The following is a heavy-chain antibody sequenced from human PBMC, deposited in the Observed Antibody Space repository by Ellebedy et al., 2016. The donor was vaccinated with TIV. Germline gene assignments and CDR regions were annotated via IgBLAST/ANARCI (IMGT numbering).Heavy chain of an antibody. J-gene: IGHJ5*02. Sequence: GGSLRLXXAASGVTSTSDWLNWLRQPPGKGLEWVANVNPDGSVKNYVDSVKGRFTISRDNSKNSQYLQMNSLRVEDTAVYYCARDWQWAFDPWGQGTLVTVSS. CDR3: ARDWQWAFDP. CDR1: GVTSTSDW. CDR2: VNPDGSVK. V-gene: IGHV3-7*01. D-gene: IGHD2-8*01.